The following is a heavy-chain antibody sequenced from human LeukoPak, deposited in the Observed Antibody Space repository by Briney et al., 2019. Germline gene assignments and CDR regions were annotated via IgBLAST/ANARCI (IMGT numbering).Heavy chain of an antibody. CDR2: ISGSGGST. D-gene: IGHD2-15*01. Sequence: SGGSLRLSCAASGFTFSNYAMTWVRQAPEKGLEWVSTISGSGGSTYYADSVKGRFTISRDNSKNTLYLQMNNLRAEDTALYYCARGYCSGNSCRLFDYWGQGTLVTVSS. CDR1: GFTFSNYA. CDR3: ARGYCSGNSCRLFDY. J-gene: IGHJ4*02. V-gene: IGHV3-23*01.